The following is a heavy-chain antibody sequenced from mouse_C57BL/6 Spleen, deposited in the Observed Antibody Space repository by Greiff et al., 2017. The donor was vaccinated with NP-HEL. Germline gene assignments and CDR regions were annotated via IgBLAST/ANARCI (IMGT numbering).Heavy chain of an antibody. D-gene: IGHD1-1*01. Sequence: VQRVESGAELVKPGASVKISCKASGYAFSSYWMNWVKQRPGKGLEWIGQIYPGDGDTNYNGKFKGKATLTADKSSSTAYMQLSSLTSEDSAVYFCARQITTVVARYYFDYWGQGTTLTVSS. CDR2: IYPGDGDT. CDR3: ARQITTVVARYYFDY. J-gene: IGHJ2*01. CDR1: GYAFSSYW. V-gene: IGHV1-80*01.